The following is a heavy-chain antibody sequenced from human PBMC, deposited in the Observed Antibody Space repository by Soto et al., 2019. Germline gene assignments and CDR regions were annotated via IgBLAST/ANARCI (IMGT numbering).Heavy chain of an antibody. V-gene: IGHV3-21*01. Sequence: EVQLVESGGGLVKPGGSLRLSCAASGFTFSSYSMHWVRQAPGKGLEWVSSISSSSSFIYYADSVKGRFTIPRDNAKNSLYLQMNSLRAEDTAVYYCARGLTGTGQDAYWGQGTLVTVSS. CDR1: GFTFSSYS. D-gene: IGHD1-20*01. J-gene: IGHJ4*02. CDR3: ARGLTGTGQDAY. CDR2: ISSSSSFI.